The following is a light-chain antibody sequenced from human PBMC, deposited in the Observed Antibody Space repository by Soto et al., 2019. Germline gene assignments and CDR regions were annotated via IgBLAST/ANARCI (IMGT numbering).Light chain of an antibody. Sequence: QSALTQPPSASGTPGQRVTISCSGSSSNIGSNTVNWYQQLPGTAPKLLIYSNNQRPSGVPDRFSGSKSGTSASLAISGLQSEDEADYYCPAWDDTLNGSYVFGTGTKVTVL. CDR1: SSNIGSNT. CDR3: PAWDDTLNGSYV. V-gene: IGLV1-44*01. J-gene: IGLJ1*01. CDR2: SNN.